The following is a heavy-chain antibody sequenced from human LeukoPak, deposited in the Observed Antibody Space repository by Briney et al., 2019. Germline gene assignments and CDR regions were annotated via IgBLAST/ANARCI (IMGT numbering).Heavy chain of an antibody. J-gene: IGHJ4*02. D-gene: IGHD3-9*01. V-gene: IGHV4-30-2*01. CDR1: GGSISSGGYS. CDR3: ARDYLSGLLLTGTLDY. CDR2: IYHSGST. Sequence: PSVTLSLTCAVSGGSISSGGYSWSWTRQPPGKGLEWIGYIYHSGSTYYNPSLKSRVTISVDRSKNQFSLKLSSVTAADTAVYYCARDYLSGLLLTGTLDYWGQGTLVTVSS.